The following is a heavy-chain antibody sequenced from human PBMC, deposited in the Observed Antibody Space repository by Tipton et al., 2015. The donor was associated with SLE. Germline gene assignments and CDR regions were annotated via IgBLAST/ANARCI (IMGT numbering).Heavy chain of an antibody. CDR3: ARLAVAGMWYYFDF. J-gene: IGHJ4*02. V-gene: IGHV4-59*11. CDR2: ISYSGGT. D-gene: IGHD6-19*01. Sequence: TLSLTCTVSGASIGSHHWTWIRQPPGKGLEWIGNISYSGGTNYSPFLNSRITISVDTSKNQLSLNVISMTAADTAVYYCARLAVAGMWYYFDFWGQGAPVTVSS. CDR1: GASIGSHH.